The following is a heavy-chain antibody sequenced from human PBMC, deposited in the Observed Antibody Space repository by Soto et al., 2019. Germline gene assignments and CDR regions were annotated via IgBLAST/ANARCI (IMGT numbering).Heavy chain of an antibody. CDR2: ISAHNGNT. CDR1: GYAFTTYG. Sequence: QVHLVQSGAEVKKPGASVKVSCKGSGYAFTTYGITWVRQAPGQGLEWMGWISAHNGNTNYAQELQGRVTVIRDTSTSTAYMELRSLTSDDTAVYYCARGRYGDYWGQGDLITDSS. D-gene: IGHD1-1*01. CDR3: ARGRYGDY. J-gene: IGHJ4*02. V-gene: IGHV1-18*01.